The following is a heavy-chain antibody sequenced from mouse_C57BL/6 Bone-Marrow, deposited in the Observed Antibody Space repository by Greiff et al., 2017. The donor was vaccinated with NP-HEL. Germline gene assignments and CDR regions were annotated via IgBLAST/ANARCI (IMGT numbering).Heavy chain of an antibody. J-gene: IGHJ1*03. V-gene: IGHV14-4*01. Sequence: VQLQQSGAELVRPGASVKLSCTASGFNIKDDYMHWVKQRPEQGLEWIGWIDPENGDTEYASKFQGKATITADTSSNTAYLQLSSLTSEDTAVYYCTPRLLYWYFDVWGTGTTVTVSS. CDR1: GFNIKDDY. D-gene: IGHD2-3*01. CDR2: IDPENGDT. CDR3: TPRLLYWYFDV.